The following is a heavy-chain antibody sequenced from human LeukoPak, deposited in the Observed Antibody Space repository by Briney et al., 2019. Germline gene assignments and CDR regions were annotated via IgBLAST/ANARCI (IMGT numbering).Heavy chain of an antibody. J-gene: IGHJ4*02. D-gene: IGHD6-19*01. CDR2: ISGSGGST. V-gene: IGHV3-23*01. CDR3: ARGRAHELHSGWYLPFDY. Sequence: GGSLRLSCAASGFTFSSYAMSWVRQAPGKGLEWVSAISGSGGSTYYADSVRGRFTISRDNSKNTLYLQMNSLRAEDTAVYYCARGRAHELHSGWYLPFDYWGQGTLVTVSS. CDR1: GFTFSSYA.